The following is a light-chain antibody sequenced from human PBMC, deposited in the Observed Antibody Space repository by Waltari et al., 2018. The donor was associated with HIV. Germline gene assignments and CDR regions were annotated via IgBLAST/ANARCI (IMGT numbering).Light chain of an antibody. V-gene: IGKV1-5*03. J-gene: IGKJ3*01. CDR3: QQYYSYST. CDR1: QTVYNW. CDR2: KAS. Sequence: DIPLTQSPSTVSASVGDSITITCRASQTVYNWLAWYQQRPGKAPKLLIYKASTLESGVPPRFSGSGSGTEFTLTINGLQSDDFATYYCQQYYSYSTFGPGTKVDIK.